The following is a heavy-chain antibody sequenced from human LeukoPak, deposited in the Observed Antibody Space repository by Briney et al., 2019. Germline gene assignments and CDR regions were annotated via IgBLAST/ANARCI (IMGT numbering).Heavy chain of an antibody. CDR1: GFTFSSYA. J-gene: IGHJ4*02. CDR3: AKDPSAARPGY. D-gene: IGHD6-6*01. Sequence: GGSLRLSCAASGFTFSSYAMSWVRQAPGKGLEWVSANSGSDGSTYYADSVKGRFTISRDNSKNTLYLQMNSLRAEDTAVYYCAKDPSAARPGYWGQGTLVTVSS. V-gene: IGHV3-23*01. CDR2: NSGSDGST.